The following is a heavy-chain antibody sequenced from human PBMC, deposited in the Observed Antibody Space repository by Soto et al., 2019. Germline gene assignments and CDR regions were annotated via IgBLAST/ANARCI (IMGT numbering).Heavy chain of an antibody. CDR1: GGSISSYY. J-gene: IGHJ4*02. V-gene: IGHV4-59*08. Sequence: PSETLSLTCPVSGGSISSYYWSWIRQPPGKGLEWIGYIYYSGSTNYNPSLKSRVTISVDTSKNQFSLKLSSVTAADTAVYYCARHGRGDYGDYEFDYWGQGTLVTVSS. D-gene: IGHD4-17*01. CDR3: ARHGRGDYGDYEFDY. CDR2: IYYSGST.